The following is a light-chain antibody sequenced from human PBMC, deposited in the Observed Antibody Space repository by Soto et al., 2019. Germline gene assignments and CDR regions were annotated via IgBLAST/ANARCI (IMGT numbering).Light chain of an antibody. J-gene: IGKJ1*01. CDR1: QSISSW. V-gene: IGKV1-5*03. CDR2: KAT. CDR3: KQYNCSPT. Sequence: DIQMTQSPSTLSASVGDRVTITCRASQSISSWLAWYQQKPGKAPKLLLYKATSLESGVPLGLSGSGSGTQFALTISIPQTDHYATHDCKQYNCSPTFGERTKVKV.